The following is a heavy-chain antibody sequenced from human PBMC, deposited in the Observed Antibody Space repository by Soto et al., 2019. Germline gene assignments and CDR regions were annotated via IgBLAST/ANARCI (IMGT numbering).Heavy chain of an antibody. CDR3: LKLVYSSGWRYYGMEL. J-gene: IGHJ6*01. V-gene: IGHV4-34*01. D-gene: IGHD6-19*01. Sequence: PSETLSLTCAVYGGSFSGYYWSWIRQPPRKGLEWIGEINHSGSTNYNPSLKSRVTISVDTSKNQFSLKLSSVTAADTAVYYFLKLVYSSGWRYYGMELRGQGTTVPGSS. CDR1: GGSFSGYY. CDR2: INHSGST.